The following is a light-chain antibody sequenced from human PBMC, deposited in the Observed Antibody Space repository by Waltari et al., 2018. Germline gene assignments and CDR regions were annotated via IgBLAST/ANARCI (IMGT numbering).Light chain of an antibody. CDR1: ILRVYY. Sequence: SSELTQDPAVSVALGQTVRITCQGDILRVYYPNWCQQKPGQAPLRVIYGKNNRPSGIPDRFSASTSRNTASLTITGAQAEDEAHYYCSSRDSSGDVVFGGGTKLTVL. CDR2: GKN. CDR3: SSRDSSGDVV. J-gene: IGLJ2*01. V-gene: IGLV3-19*01.